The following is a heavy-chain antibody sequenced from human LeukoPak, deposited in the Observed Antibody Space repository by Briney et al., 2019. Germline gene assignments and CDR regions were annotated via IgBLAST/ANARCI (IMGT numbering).Heavy chain of an antibody. CDR1: GFTFSSYA. J-gene: IGHJ6*02. CDR2: ISYDGSNK. CDR3: AREYDTRYYYYGMDV. V-gene: IGHV3-30-3*01. Sequence: GGSLRLSCAASGFTFSSYAMHWVRQAPGKGLEWVAVISYDGSNKYYADSVKGRFTISRDNSKNTLYLRMNSLRAEDTAVYYCAREYDTRYYYYGMDVWGQGTTVTVSS. D-gene: IGHD1-1*01.